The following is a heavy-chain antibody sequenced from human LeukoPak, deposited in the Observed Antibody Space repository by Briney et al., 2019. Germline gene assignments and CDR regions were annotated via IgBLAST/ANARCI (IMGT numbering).Heavy chain of an antibody. V-gene: IGHV3-30*18. CDR3: AKEVPLSPYSSLRGYFDY. CDR1: GFMFSGYR. Sequence: PGGSLRLSCEDSGFMFSGYRMHWVRQPPGKGLEWLAVKATDDYHHYYADSVKGRFFISRDNSKNTVYLQVDNLRFEDTAIYYCAKEVPLSPYSSLRGYFDYWGQGILVTVSS. CDR2: KATDDYHH. J-gene: IGHJ4*02. D-gene: IGHD6-13*01.